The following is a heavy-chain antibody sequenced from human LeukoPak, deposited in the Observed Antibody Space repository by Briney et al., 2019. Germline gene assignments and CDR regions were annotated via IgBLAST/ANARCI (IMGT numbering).Heavy chain of an antibody. CDR2: IGGSGGSGGST. V-gene: IGHV3-23*01. D-gene: IGHD6-13*01. CDR3: ANSNGYSSPYYFDY. CDR1: GFTFSSYA. J-gene: IGHJ4*02. Sequence: GGSLRLSCAASGFTFSSYAMSWLRQAPGKGLEWVSGIGGSGGSGGSTYYADSVEGRFTISRDNSKNTLYLQMNSLRAEDTAVYYCANSNGYSSPYYFDYWGQGTLVTVSS.